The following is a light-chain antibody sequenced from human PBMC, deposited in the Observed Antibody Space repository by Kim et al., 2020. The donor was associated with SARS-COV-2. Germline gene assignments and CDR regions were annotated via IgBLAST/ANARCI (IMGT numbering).Light chain of an antibody. J-gene: IGLJ3*02. CDR2: EVS. Sequence: SELTQPASVSGSPGQSITISCTGTSSDVGSYNLVSWYQQHPGKAPKLMIYEVSKRPSGVSNRFSGSKSGNTASLTISGLQAEDEADYYCCSYAGSSTWVFGGGTQLTVL. CDR3: CSYAGSSTWV. V-gene: IGLV2-23*02. CDR1: SSDVGSYNL.